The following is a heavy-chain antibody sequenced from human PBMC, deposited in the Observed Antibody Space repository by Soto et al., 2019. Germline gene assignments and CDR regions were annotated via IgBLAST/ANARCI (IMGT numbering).Heavy chain of an antibody. CDR3: AKNPGACSGGSCYM. CDR2: LSGSGGST. Sequence: EVQLLESGGGLVQPGGSLRLSCAASGFTFSSYAMSWVRQAPGKGLEWVSALSGSGGSTYYADSVKGRFTISRDNSKNTLYLQMNSLRAEDTAVYYCAKNPGACSGGSCYMWGQGTLVTVSS. D-gene: IGHD2-15*01. V-gene: IGHV3-23*01. CDR1: GFTFSSYA. J-gene: IGHJ4*02.